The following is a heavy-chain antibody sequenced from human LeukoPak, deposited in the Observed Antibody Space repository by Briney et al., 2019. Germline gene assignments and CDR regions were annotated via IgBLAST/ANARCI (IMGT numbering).Heavy chain of an antibody. J-gene: IGHJ4*02. V-gene: IGHV3-53*01. CDR2: IYSGGST. D-gene: IGHD1-26*01. CDR3: ARGDSGKWNFKRGFDY. CDR1: GLSVGNNY. Sequence: GGSLRLSCAASGLSVGNNYWSWVRQAPGKGLEWVSIIYSGGSTEYADSVKGRFTISRDNSENTVYLQMNSLRVEDTAVYYCARGDSGKWNFKRGFDYWGQGTLVTISS.